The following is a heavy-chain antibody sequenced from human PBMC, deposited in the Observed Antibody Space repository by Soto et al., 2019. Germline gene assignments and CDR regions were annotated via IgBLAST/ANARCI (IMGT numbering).Heavy chain of an antibody. Sequence: PSETLSLTCTVYGGSISSGGYYWSWIRQHPGKGLEWIGYIYYSGSTYYNPSLKSRVTISVDTSKNQFSLKLSSVTAADTAVYYCARDRRLDAFDIWGQGTMVTVSS. CDR3: ARDRRLDAFDI. V-gene: IGHV4-31*03. CDR2: IYYSGST. J-gene: IGHJ3*02. CDR1: GGSISSGGYY. D-gene: IGHD2-21*02.